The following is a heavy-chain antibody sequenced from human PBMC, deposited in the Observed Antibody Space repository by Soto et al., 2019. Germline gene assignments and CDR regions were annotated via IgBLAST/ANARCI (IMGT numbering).Heavy chain of an antibody. CDR2: IYYSGST. CDR1: GGSISSSSYY. J-gene: IGHJ5*02. V-gene: IGHV4-39*01. Sequence: SETLSLTCTVSGGSISSSSYYRGWIRQPPGKGLEWIGSIYYSGSTYYNPSLKSRVAIFVDTSSNQFSLKLSSLTAADTAVYYCARRIATAASWFDPWGQGTLVTVSS. CDR3: ARRIATAASWFDP. D-gene: IGHD6-25*01.